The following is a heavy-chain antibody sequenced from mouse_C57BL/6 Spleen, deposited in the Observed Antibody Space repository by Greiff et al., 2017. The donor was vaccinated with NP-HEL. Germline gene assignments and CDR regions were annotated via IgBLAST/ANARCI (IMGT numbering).Heavy chain of an antibody. V-gene: IGHV5-17*01. D-gene: IGHD1-1*01. J-gene: IGHJ1*03. CDR3: ASPYYGSSYGYFDV. CDR2: ISRGSSTI. Sequence: EVKLMESGGGLVKPGGSLKLSCAASGFTFSDYGMHWVRQAPEKGLEWVAYISRGSSTIYYADTVKGRFTISRDNAKNTLFLQRTSLRSEDTAMYYCASPYYGSSYGYFDVWGTGTTVTVSS. CDR1: GFTFSDYG.